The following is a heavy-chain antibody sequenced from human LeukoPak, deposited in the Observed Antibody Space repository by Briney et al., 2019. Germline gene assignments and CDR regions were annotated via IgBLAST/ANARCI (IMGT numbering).Heavy chain of an antibody. CDR2: TYHSGST. Sequence: PSETLSLTCAVSGGSISSGGYSWSWIRQPPGKGLEWIGYTYHSGSTYYNPSLKSRVTISVDRSKNQFSLKLSSVTAADTAVYYCARGYSSLNWFDPWGQGTLVTVSS. CDR3: ARGYSSLNWFDP. CDR1: GGSISSGGYS. V-gene: IGHV4-30-2*01. J-gene: IGHJ5*02. D-gene: IGHD6-13*01.